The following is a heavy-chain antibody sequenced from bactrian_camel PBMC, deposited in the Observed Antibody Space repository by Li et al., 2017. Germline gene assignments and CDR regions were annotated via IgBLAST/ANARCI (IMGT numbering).Heavy chain of an antibody. CDR2: INGVGTIT. J-gene: IGHJ4*01. V-gene: IGHV3S26*01. CDR3: AASRRFRNGCSIRDDPY. D-gene: IGHD1*01. CDR1: DELSINAC. Sequence: HVQLVESGGGSVQAGGSLRLSCAASDELSINACMGWFRQAPGKEREGVAKINGVGTITYRSDSMKGRFTISRDKGSNALYLQMSSLKPEDSAMYYCAASRRFRNGCSIRDDPYWGQGTQVTVS.